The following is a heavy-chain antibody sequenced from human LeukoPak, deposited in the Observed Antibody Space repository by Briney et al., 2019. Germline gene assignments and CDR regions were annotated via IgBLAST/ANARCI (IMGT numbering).Heavy chain of an antibody. V-gene: IGHV3-48*03. CDR1: GFTHSSYE. CDR2: ISSSGTTI. J-gene: IGHJ6*03. Sequence: GGSLRLSCAASGFTHSSYEMNWVRQAPGKGLEWVSYISSSGTTIYYADSVKGRFTISTDNAKNSLYLQMNSLRAEDTAVYYCARKDYMDVWGKGTTVTVSS. CDR3: ARKDYMDV.